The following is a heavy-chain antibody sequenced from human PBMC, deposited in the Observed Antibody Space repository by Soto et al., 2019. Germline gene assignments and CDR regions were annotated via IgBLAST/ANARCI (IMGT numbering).Heavy chain of an antibody. CDR2: ISSSSSFR. J-gene: IGHJ4*02. CDR1: GFTFTNHN. CDR3: ARDPPLSVLVVVATDDF. Sequence: GGSLRLSCAASGFTFTNHNMNWVRQAPGKGLEWVSSISSSSSFRNYADSVKGRFSSSRDNDKNLVYLQMDSLRAEDTAVYYCARDPPLSVLVVVATDDFWGQGTLVTVSS. V-gene: IGHV3-21*01. D-gene: IGHD2-21*01.